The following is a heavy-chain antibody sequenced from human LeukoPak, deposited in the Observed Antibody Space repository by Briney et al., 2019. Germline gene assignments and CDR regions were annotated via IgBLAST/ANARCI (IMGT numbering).Heavy chain of an antibody. Sequence: SETLSLTCTVSGGSISSYYWSWIRQPPGKGLEWIGYIYYSGSTNYNPSLKSRVTISVDTSKNQFSLKLSSVTAADTAVYYCARDRGELLLDYWGQGTLVTVSS. V-gene: IGHV4-59*01. CDR3: ARDRGELLLDY. CDR1: GGSISSYY. CDR2: IYYSGST. D-gene: IGHD1-26*01. J-gene: IGHJ4*02.